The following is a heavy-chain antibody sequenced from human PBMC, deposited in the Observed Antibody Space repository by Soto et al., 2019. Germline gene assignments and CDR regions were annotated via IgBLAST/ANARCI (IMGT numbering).Heavy chain of an antibody. D-gene: IGHD6-13*01. CDR2: INPNSGGT. Sequence: QVQLVQSGAEVKKPGASVKVSCKASGYTFTGYYMHWVRQAPGQGLEWMGWINPNSGGTNYAQKFQGRVTMTRNTSISTAYMELSSLRSEDTAVYYCARGQSSFYYYYYGMDVWGQGTTVTVSS. CDR3: ARGQSSFYYYYYGMDV. CDR1: GYTFTGYY. J-gene: IGHJ6*02. V-gene: IGHV1-2*02.